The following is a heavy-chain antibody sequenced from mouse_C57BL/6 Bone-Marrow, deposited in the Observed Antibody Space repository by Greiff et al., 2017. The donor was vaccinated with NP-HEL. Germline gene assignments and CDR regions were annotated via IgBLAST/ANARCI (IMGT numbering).Heavy chain of an antibody. D-gene: IGHD2-3*01. Sequence: EVQLVESGPGLVKPSQSLSLTCSVTGYSITSGYYWNWIRQFPGNKLEWMGYIRYDGSTNYNPSLKNLSSITRVTSTNPCFLKLNSVTTEDTATYYCARVLYDGYYVPFAYWGQGTLVTVSA. CDR3: ARVLYDGYYVPFAY. CDR1: GYSITSGYY. CDR2: IRYDGST. J-gene: IGHJ3*01. V-gene: IGHV3-6*01.